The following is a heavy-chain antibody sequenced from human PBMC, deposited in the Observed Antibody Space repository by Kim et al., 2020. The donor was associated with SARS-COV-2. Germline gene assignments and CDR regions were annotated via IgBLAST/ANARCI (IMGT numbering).Heavy chain of an antibody. J-gene: IGHJ5*02. CDR3: ASTLYYYDSSNRPDNWFDP. V-gene: IGHV7-4-1*02. D-gene: IGHD3-22*01. CDR2: INTNTGNP. Sequence: ASVKVSCKASGYTFTSYAINWVRQAPGQGLEWMGWINTNTGNPTYAQGFTGRFVFSLDTSVSTAYLQISSLKAEDTVVYYCASTLYYYDSSNRPDNWFDPWGQGTLVTVSS. CDR1: GYTFTSYA.